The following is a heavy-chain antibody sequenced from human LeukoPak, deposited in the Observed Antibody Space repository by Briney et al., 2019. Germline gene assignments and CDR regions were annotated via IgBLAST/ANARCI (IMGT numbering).Heavy chain of an antibody. V-gene: IGHV3-30*02. CDR1: GFTFSSYS. CDR2: IRYDGSNK. D-gene: IGHD3-22*01. CDR3: AKVRYYDSSAGAFDI. J-gene: IGHJ3*02. Sequence: PGGSLRLSCAASGFTFSSYSMNWVRQAPGKGLEWVAFIRYDGSNKYYADSVKGRFTISRDNSKNTLYLQMNSLRAEDTAVYYCAKVRYYDSSAGAFDIWGQGTMVTVSS.